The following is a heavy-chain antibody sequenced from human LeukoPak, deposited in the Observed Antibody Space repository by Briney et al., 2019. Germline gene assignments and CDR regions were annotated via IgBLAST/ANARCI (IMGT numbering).Heavy chain of an antibody. CDR2: IRYDGSNK. CDR1: GFMFSSYS. CDR3: AKEDSSSWSPNTDAFDI. V-gene: IGHV3-30*02. J-gene: IGHJ3*02. Sequence: GGSLRLSCAASGFMFSSYSMNWVRQAPGKGLECVAFIRYDGSNKYYADSVKGRFTISRDNSKNTLYLQMNSLRAEDTAVYYCAKEDSSSWSPNTDAFDIWGQGTMVTVSS. D-gene: IGHD6-13*01.